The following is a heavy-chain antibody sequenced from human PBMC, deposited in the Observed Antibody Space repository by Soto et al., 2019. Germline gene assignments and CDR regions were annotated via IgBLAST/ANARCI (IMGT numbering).Heavy chain of an antibody. V-gene: IGHV3-23*01. D-gene: IGHD1-26*01. CDR2: ISGSGCST. CDR1: GFTFSSYA. Sequence: EVQLLESGGGLVQPGGSLRLSCAASGFTFSSYAMSWVRQAPGQGLEWVSAISGSGCSTYYADSVKGRFTISRDNSKRTLYLQMTSLTAEDTAVYYCAKGAGLIVGALSLGYWGQGTLVTVSS. J-gene: IGHJ4*02. CDR3: AKGAGLIVGALSLGY.